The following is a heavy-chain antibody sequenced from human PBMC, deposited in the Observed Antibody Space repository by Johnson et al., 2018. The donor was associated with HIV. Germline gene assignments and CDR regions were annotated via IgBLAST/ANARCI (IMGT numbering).Heavy chain of an antibody. V-gene: IGHV3-23*04. CDR2: ISGSGGST. CDR3: AKDCVGVWWSRAFDI. CDR1: GFTFSSYA. J-gene: IGHJ3*02. Sequence: VQLVESGGGVVQPGRSLKLSCVASGFTFSSYAMSWVRQAPGKGLEWVSAISGSGGSTYYADSVKGRFTISRDNSKNTLYLQMNSLRAEDTAVYYCAKDCVGVWWSRAFDIWGQGTMVTVSS. D-gene: IGHD2-21*01.